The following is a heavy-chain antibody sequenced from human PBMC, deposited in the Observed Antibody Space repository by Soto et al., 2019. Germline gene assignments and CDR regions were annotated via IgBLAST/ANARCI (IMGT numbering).Heavy chain of an antibody. V-gene: IGHV1-69*02. D-gene: IGHD3-10*01. CDR3: AGMVRGVFYYYGMDV. CDR2: IIPILGIA. J-gene: IGHJ6*02. Sequence: QVQLVQSGAEVKKPGSSVKVSCKASGCTFSSYTISWVRQAPGQRLEWMGRIIPILGIANYAQKFQGRVTITADKSTSTAYMELSSLRSEDTAVYYCAGMVRGVFYYYGMDVWGQGTTVTVSS. CDR1: GCTFSSYT.